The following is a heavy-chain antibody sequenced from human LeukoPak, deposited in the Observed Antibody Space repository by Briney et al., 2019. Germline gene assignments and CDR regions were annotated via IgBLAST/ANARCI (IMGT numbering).Heavy chain of an antibody. CDR2: IYYSGSS. Sequence: SETLSLTCTVSGVSISSSNSYWGWIRQPPGKGLEWIGSIYYSGSSFDNPALKSRVTISVDTSKNQFSLKLSSVTAADTAVYYCARHRSGWLQSSFDYWGQGTLVTVSS. D-gene: IGHD5-24*01. V-gene: IGHV4-39*01. CDR3: ARHRSGWLQSSFDY. CDR1: GVSISSSNSY. J-gene: IGHJ4*02.